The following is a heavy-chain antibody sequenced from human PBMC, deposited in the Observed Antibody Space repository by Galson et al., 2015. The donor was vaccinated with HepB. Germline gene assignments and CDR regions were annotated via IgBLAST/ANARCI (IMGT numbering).Heavy chain of an antibody. Sequence: SVKVSCKASGYTFTGYYMHWVRQAPGQGLEWMGWINPNSGGTNYAQKFQGWVTMTRDTSISTAYMELSRLRSDDTAVYYCAREEGDYGDSNWFDPWGQGTLVTVSS. CDR3: AREEGDYGDSNWFDP. CDR1: GYTFTGYY. CDR2: INPNSGGT. D-gene: IGHD4-17*01. J-gene: IGHJ5*02. V-gene: IGHV1-2*04.